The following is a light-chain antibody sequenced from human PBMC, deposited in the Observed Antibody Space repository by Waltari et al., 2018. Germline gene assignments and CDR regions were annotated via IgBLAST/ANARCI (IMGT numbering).Light chain of an antibody. CDR2: EKS. CDR1: ALGFKR. J-gene: IGLJ2*01. Sequence: SYVLTQPPSVSLAPGQTARITCEGTALGFKRVHWYHQRPGQAPVRVLPEKSDRPSGIPERISGSNSVNMATLSISRVEAGDEADYYCQVWDSRSDHVVFGGGTKLTVL. V-gene: IGLV3-21*02. CDR3: QVWDSRSDHVV.